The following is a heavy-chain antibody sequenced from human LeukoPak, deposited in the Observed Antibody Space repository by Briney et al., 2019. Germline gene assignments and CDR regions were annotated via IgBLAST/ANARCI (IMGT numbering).Heavy chain of an antibody. CDR1: GFTFSSYW. Sequence: PGGSLRLSCAASGFTFSSYWMSWVRQAPGKGLGWVANIKQDGSEKYYVDSVKGRFTISRDNAKNSLYLQMNSLRAEDTAVYYCARGLYCTNGVCYLFDPWGQGTLVTVSS. CDR3: ARGLYCTNGVCYLFDP. J-gene: IGHJ5*02. V-gene: IGHV3-7*01. D-gene: IGHD2-8*01. CDR2: IKQDGSEK.